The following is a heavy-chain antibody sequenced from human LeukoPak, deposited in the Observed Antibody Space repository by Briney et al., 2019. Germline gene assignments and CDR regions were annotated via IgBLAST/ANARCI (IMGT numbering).Heavy chain of an antibody. CDR1: GFTFSSFW. CDR2: IKQDGSEK. Sequence: QPGGSLRLSCATSGFTFSSFWLTWARQAPGKGLEWVTSIKQDGSEKQYGDFVEGRFTISRDNAKNSMSLQMNSLRAEDTALYYCARDAGRREDIWGQGTMVTVSS. V-gene: IGHV3-7*01. D-gene: IGHD1-1*01. J-gene: IGHJ3*02. CDR3: ARDAGRREDI.